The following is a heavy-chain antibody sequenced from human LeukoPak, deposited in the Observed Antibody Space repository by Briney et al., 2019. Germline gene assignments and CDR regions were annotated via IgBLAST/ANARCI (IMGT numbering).Heavy chain of an antibody. CDR1: GGSISSYY. J-gene: IGHJ3*02. CDR3: ARSLRVGATAGTFDI. Sequence: SETLSLTCTVSGGSISSYYWSWIRQPPGKGLEWIGYIYYSGSTNYNPSLKSRVTISVDTSKNQFSLKLSSETAADTAVYYCARSLRVGATAGTFDIWGQGRMVTASS. V-gene: IGHV4-59*01. D-gene: IGHD1-26*01. CDR2: IYYSGST.